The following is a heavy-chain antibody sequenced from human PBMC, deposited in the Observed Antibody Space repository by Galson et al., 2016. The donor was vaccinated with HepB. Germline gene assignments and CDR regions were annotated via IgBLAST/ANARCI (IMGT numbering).Heavy chain of an antibody. D-gene: IGHD3-10*01. J-gene: IGHJ3*02. Sequence: SLRLSCAASGFTFEDYALHWVRQPPGKGLEWVAGINWNSATKAYAGSVEGRFSISRDNAKKSLYLQMTSLRPEDTAFYYCSKDVFEYGSGKGDAFDIWAKGQRSPSLQ. CDR3: SKDVFEYGSGKGDAFDI. V-gene: IGHV3-9*01. CDR2: INWNSATK. CDR1: GFTFEDYA.